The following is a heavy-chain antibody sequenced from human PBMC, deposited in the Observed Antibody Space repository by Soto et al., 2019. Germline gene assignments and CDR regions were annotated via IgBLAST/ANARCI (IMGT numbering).Heavy chain of an antibody. V-gene: IGHV1-18*04. CDR2: ISAYNGNT. CDR1: GYTFTSYG. Sequence: ASVKVSCKASGYTFTSYGISWVRQAPGQGLEWMGWISAYNGNTNYAQKLQGRVTMTTDTSTSTAYMELRSLRAEDTAVYYCAKELRFLTGYGMDVWGQGTTVTVSS. CDR3: AKELRFLTGYGMDV. J-gene: IGHJ6*02. D-gene: IGHD3-3*01.